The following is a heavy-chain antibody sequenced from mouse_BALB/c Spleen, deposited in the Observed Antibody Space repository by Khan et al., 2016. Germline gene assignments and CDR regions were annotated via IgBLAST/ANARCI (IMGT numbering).Heavy chain of an antibody. J-gene: IGHJ2*01. D-gene: IGHD1-2*01. CDR3: ARGGYGYHYFDY. Sequence: EVELVESGGGLVQPGGSLKLSCAASGFTFSSYGMSWVRQTPDKRLELVATINSNGGSTYYPDSVKGRFTISRDNAKKTLYLQMSSLKSEYTAMYYCARGGYGYHYFDYWGQGTTLTVSS. V-gene: IGHV5-6-3*01. CDR1: GFTFSSYG. CDR2: INSNGGST.